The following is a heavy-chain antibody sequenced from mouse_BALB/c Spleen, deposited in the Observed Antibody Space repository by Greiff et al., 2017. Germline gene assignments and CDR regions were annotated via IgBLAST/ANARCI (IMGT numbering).Heavy chain of an antibody. J-gene: IGHJ4*01. V-gene: IGHV1-80*01. CDR2: IYPGDGDT. CDR1: GYAFSSYW. Sequence: QVQLQQSGAELVRPGSSVKISCKASGYAFSSYWMNWVKQRPGQGLAWIGQIYPGDGDTNYNGKFKGKATLTADKSSSTAYMQLSSLTSEDSAVYFCARVTTAAHYAMDYWGQGTSVTVSS. CDR3: ARVTTAAHYAMDY. D-gene: IGHD1-2*01.